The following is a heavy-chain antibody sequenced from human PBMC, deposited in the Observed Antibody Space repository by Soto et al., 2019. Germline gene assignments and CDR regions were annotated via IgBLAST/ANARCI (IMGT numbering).Heavy chain of an antibody. V-gene: IGHV5-51*01. CDR1: GYSFTSYW. D-gene: IGHD3-16*01. CDR2: IYPGDSDT. J-gene: IGHJ4*02. Sequence: GESLKISCKGSGYSFTSYWIGWVRQMPGKGLEWMGIIYPGDSDTRYSPSFQGQVTISADKSISTAYLQWSSLKASDTAMYYCARHTHYDYVWGTKGSCDFDYWGQGTLVTVSS. CDR3: ARHTHYDYVWGTKGSCDFDY.